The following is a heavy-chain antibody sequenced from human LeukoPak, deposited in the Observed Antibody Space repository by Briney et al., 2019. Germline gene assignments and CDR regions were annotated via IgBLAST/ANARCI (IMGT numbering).Heavy chain of an antibody. D-gene: IGHD2-2*02. Sequence: GSLRLSCAASGFTFSSYWMHWVRQAPGKGLMWVSRIKSDGSETSYADSVKGRFTISRDNARNTLYLQMNRLRAEDTAVYFCAKKGCTSATCYINCCGQGTLVTVSS. CDR2: IKSDGSET. V-gene: IGHV3-74*01. CDR3: AKKGCTSATCYINC. CDR1: GFTFSSYW. J-gene: IGHJ4*02.